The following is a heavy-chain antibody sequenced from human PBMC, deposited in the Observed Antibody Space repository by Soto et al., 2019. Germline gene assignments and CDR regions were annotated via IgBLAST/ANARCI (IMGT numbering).Heavy chain of an antibody. V-gene: IGHV1-69*06. CDR3: ARAAVRLGELSWLYYFDY. CDR2: IIPIFGTA. Sequence: QVQLVQSGAEVKKPGSSVKVSCKASGGTFSSYAISWVRQAPGQGLEWMGGIIPIFGTANYAQKFQGRVTITADKSTSTAYMELSSLRSEDTAVYYCARAAVRLGELSWLYYFDYWGQGTLVTVSS. CDR1: GGTFSSYA. D-gene: IGHD3-16*02. J-gene: IGHJ4*02.